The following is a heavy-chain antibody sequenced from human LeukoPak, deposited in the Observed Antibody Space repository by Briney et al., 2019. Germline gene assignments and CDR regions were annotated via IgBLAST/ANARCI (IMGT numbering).Heavy chain of an antibody. Sequence: SETLSLTCTVSGGSISSYYWSWIRQPPGKGLEWIGYTYYSGSTNYNPSLKSRVTISVDTSKNQFSLKLSSVTAADTAVYYCARDGYNSRIFDYWGQGTLVTVSS. CDR2: TYYSGST. V-gene: IGHV4-59*01. CDR3: ARDGYNSRIFDY. D-gene: IGHD5-24*01. J-gene: IGHJ4*02. CDR1: GGSISSYY.